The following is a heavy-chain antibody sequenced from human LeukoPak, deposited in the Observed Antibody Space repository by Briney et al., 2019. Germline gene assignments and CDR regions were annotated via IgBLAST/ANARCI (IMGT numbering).Heavy chain of an antibody. V-gene: IGHV3-21*04. J-gene: IGHJ4*02. CDR1: GFPFRSFS. CDR3: ARDRDWITDS. Sequence: GGSLRLSCVASGFPFRSFSMHWVRQAPGKGPEWVSSISSSSTYIYYADSVKGRFTISRDNAKNSLYLQMNSLRAEDTAVYYCARDRDWITDSWGQGTLVTVSS. CDR2: ISSSSTYI. D-gene: IGHD1-1*01.